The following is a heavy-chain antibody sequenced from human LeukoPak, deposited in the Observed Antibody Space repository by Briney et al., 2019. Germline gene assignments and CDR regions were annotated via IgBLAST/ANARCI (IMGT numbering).Heavy chain of an antibody. Sequence: RPSETLSLTCTVSGGSISSSSYYWGWIRQPPGKGLEWIGSIDYSGSTYYNPSLKRRVTMSVDTSKNQFSLKLSSVTAADTAVFYCARQKQQPVRKYSYWYFDLWGRGTLVTVSS. D-gene: IGHD6-13*01. CDR2: IDYSGST. J-gene: IGHJ2*01. CDR3: ARQKQQPVRKYSYWYFDL. V-gene: IGHV4-39*01. CDR1: GGSISSSSYY.